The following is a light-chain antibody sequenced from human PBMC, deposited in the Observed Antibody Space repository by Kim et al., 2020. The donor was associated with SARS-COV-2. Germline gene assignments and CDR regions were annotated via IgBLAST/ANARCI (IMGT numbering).Light chain of an antibody. V-gene: IGLV1-40*01. CDR2: GNS. CDR1: SSNIGAGYD. Sequence: QRVTISCPGCSSNIGAGYDVHWYQQRPGTAPNLLIYGNSNRPSGVPDRFSGSKSGTSASLAITGLQAEDEADYYCQSYDSRLSGSVFGGGTQLTVL. CDR3: QSYDSRLSGSV. J-gene: IGLJ3*02.